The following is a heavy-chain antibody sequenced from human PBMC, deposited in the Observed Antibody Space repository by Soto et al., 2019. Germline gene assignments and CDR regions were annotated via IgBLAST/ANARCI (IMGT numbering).Heavy chain of an antibody. J-gene: IGHJ6*02. CDR2: IIPIFGTA. V-gene: IGHV1-69*06. Sequence: SVKVSCKASGGTFSSYASSWERQAPGQGLEWMGGIIPIFGTANYAQKFQGRVTITADKSTSTAYMELSSLRSEDTAVYYCARARDGYYGSGSYYPDYYGMDVWGQGTTVTASS. D-gene: IGHD3-10*01. CDR1: GGTFSSYA. CDR3: ARARDGYYGSGSYYPDYYGMDV.